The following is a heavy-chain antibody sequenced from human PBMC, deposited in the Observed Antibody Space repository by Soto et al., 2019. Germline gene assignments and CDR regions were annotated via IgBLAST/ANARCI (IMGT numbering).Heavy chain of an antibody. CDR1: GGTFSSYA. Sequence: QVQLVQSGAEVKKPGSSVKVSCKASGGTFSSYAISWVRQAPGQGLEWMGGIIPIFGTANYAQKFQGRVTMTADESTSTAYMELSSLRSEDTAVYYCARELSDRYSWGYYFDYWGQGTLVTVSS. V-gene: IGHV1-69*01. J-gene: IGHJ4*02. CDR2: IIPIFGTA. D-gene: IGHD1-1*01. CDR3: ARELSDRYSWGYYFDY.